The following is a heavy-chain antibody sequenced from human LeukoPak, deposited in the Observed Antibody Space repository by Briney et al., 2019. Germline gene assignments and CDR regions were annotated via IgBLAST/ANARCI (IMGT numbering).Heavy chain of an antibody. CDR3: AKDRSCSGSSCNVGS. Sequence: GSLRLSCAASGFTFSSFAMSWVRQAPGKGLEWVSAISGSGGSTFYADSVKGRFTISRDNSKNTLFLQMNGLRAEDTAVYYCAKDRSCSGSSCNVGSWGQGTMVTVSS. D-gene: IGHD2-2*01. V-gene: IGHV3-23*01. J-gene: IGHJ3*01. CDR1: GFTFSSFA. CDR2: ISGSGGST.